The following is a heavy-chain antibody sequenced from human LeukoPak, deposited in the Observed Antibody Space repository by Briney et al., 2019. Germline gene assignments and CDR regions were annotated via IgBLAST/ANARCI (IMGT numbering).Heavy chain of an antibody. CDR2: INHSGST. D-gene: IGHD2-2*01. V-gene: IGHV4-34*01. J-gene: IGHJ2*01. Sequence: SETLSLTCAVYGGSFSGYYWSWIRQPPGKGLEWIGEINHSGSTNYNPSLKSRVTMSAETSKNQFSLKLTSVTAADTAVYYCARGGSTSLYWYFDLWGRGTLVNVSS. CDR1: GGSFSGYY. CDR3: ARGGSTSLYWYFDL.